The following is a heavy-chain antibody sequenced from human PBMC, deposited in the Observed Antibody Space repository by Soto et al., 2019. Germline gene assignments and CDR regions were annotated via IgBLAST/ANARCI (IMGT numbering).Heavy chain of an antibody. J-gene: IGHJ4*02. CDR1: GFSFSGSV. D-gene: IGHD3-16*02. V-gene: IGHV3-73*02. Sequence: EVHLVESGGGLVQPGGSLKLSCAASGFSFSGSVMHWVRQASGKGLEWVGLIRSKANSYATAYAASVKGRFTFSRDDSKNTVHLQMNSLKTEDTAVYYCTRDGLRLGELSFDYWGQGILVTVSS. CDR2: IRSKANSYAT. CDR3: TRDGLRLGELSFDY.